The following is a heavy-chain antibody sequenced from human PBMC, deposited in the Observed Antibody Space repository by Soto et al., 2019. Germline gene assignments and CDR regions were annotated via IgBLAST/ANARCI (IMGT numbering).Heavy chain of an antibody. CDR3: ARWGNWKVADY. CDR1: GFTFSSHG. CDR2: IWYDGSNK. V-gene: IGHV3-33*01. Sequence: QVQLVESGGGEVQPGRSLTLSCAASGFTFSSHGMHWVRQAPGKGLEWVAVIWYDGSNKYYADSVKGRFTISRDNSKNTLDLQMNSLRAEDTAVYYCARWGNWKVADYWGQGTLVTVSS. D-gene: IGHD1-1*01. J-gene: IGHJ4*02.